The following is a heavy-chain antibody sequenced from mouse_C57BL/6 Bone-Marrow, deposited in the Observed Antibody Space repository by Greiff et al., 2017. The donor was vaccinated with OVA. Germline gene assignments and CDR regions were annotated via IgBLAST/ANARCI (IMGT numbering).Heavy chain of an antibody. V-gene: IGHV1-18*01. D-gene: IGHD2-1*01. J-gene: IGHJ4*01. Sequence: EVQLQQSGPELVKPGASVKIPCKASGYTFTDYNMDWVKQSHGKSLEWIGDINPNNGGTIYNQKFKGKATLTVDKSSSTAYMELRSLTSEDTAVYYCARSCNYGAYYYAMDYWGQGTSVTVSS. CDR1: GYTFTDYN. CDR2: INPNNGGT. CDR3: ARSCNYGAYYYAMDY.